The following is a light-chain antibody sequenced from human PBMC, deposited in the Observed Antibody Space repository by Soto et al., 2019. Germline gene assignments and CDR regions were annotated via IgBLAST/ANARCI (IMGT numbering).Light chain of an antibody. V-gene: IGKV3-15*01. Sequence: IVLTQSPDTLSVSPGERATLSCRASQSVRSKLAWYQRKPGQAPMLLIYGASTRATCIPARVSGSGSGKEVTIPISSMQSEECAIYYCQQYNNWQWTLGQGNKVDIK. CDR3: QQYNNWQWT. CDR1: QSVRSK. J-gene: IGKJ1*01. CDR2: GAS.